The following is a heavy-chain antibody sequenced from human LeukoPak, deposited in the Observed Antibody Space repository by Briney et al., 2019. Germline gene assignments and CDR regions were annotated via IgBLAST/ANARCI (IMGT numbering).Heavy chain of an antibody. CDR1: GYSFTTYW. CDR3: ATGWRGTYYDPAHY. Sequence: GEYLKIYCKGSGYSFTTYWIGWVRQMSGKGMELVAMIHPSDFDPRYSPSFQGKVTISADKSINTAYLQWSGLKASDSAMYYCATGWRGTYYDPAHYWGQGTLVTVSS. J-gene: IGHJ4*02. CDR2: IHPSDFDP. D-gene: IGHD3-22*01. V-gene: IGHV5-51*01.